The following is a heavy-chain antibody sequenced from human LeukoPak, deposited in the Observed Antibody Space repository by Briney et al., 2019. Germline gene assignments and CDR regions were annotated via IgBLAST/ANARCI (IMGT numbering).Heavy chain of an antibody. Sequence: PSETLSLTCIVSGGSITSRDYYWGWIRQPPGKGLEWIGSIQYSGTPYYNPSLKSRVTVSVDTSKNQFSLNLSSVTATDTAVYYCARRRGSRLRGLTTYYFDSWGQGTLVTVSS. CDR2: IQYSGTP. D-gene: IGHD3-10*01. CDR3: ARRRGSRLRGLTTYYFDS. J-gene: IGHJ4*02. V-gene: IGHV4-39*01. CDR1: GGSITSRDYY.